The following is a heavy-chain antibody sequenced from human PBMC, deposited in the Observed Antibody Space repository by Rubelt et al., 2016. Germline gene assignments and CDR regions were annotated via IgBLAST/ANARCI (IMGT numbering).Heavy chain of an antibody. V-gene: IGHV4-38-2*02. D-gene: IGHD6-13*01. J-gene: IGHJ1*01. CDR3: AGVGEGAAAGTLDEYYVQH. CDR1: GYSISSGYY. CDR2: IYHSGST. Sequence: QWGAGLLKPSETLSLTCTVSGYSISSGYYWGWIRQPPGKGLEWIGSIYHSGSTYYNPSLKSRVTISVDTSKNQFSLKLSSVTAADTAVYYCAGVGEGAAAGTLDEYYVQHWGQGTLVTVSS.